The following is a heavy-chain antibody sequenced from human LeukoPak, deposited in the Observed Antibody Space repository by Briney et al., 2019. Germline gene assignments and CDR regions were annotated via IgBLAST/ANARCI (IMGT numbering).Heavy chain of an antibody. CDR3: ARDSVAVAGDYYYGMDV. D-gene: IGHD6-19*01. CDR2: ISSSSSYI. J-gene: IGHJ6*02. V-gene: IGHV3-21*01. CDR1: GFTFSSYG. Sequence: GGSLRLSCAASGFTFSSYGMNWVRQAPGKGLEWVSSISSSSSYIYYADSVKGRFTISRDNAKNSLYLQMNSLRAEDTAVYYCARDSVAVAGDYYYGMDVWGQGTTVTVSS.